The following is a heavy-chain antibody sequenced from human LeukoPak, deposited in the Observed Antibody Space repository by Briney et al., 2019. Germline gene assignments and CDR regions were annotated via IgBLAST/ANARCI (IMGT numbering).Heavy chain of an antibody. Sequence: GGSLRLSCAAFGFTFSSYSMNWVRQAPGKGLEWVSSISSSSSYIYYADSVKGRFTISRDNAKNSLYLQMNSLRAEDTAVYYCASLIALNTHNFDYWGQGTLVTVSS. J-gene: IGHJ4*02. V-gene: IGHV3-21*01. CDR2: ISSSSSYI. CDR3: ASLIALNTHNFDY. CDR1: GFTFSSYS. D-gene: IGHD3-3*02.